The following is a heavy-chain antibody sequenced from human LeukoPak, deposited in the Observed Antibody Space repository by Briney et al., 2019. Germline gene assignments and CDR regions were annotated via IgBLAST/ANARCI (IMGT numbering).Heavy chain of an antibody. CDR1: GGSISSYY. J-gene: IGHJ6*02. Sequence: SETLSLTCTVSGGSISSYYWSWIRQPPGKGLEWIGHIYYSGSTNYNPSLKSRVTISVDTSKNQFSLKLSSVTAADTAVYYCARGLKILWFGELLPSDYYYSGMDVWGQGTTVTVSS. V-gene: IGHV4-59*08. CDR2: IYYSGST. CDR3: ARGLKILWFGELLPSDYYYSGMDV. D-gene: IGHD3-10*01.